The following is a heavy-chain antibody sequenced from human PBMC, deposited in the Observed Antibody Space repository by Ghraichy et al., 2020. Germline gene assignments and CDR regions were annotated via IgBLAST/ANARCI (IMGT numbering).Heavy chain of an antibody. J-gene: IGHJ4*02. V-gene: IGHV1-69*13. CDR2: IIPIFGTA. CDR1: GGTFSSYA. CDR3: ARGPYYYDSSGYVDY. D-gene: IGHD3-22*01. Sequence: SVKVSCKASGGTFSSYAISWVRQAPGQGLEWMGGIIPIFGTANYAQTFQGRVTITADESTSTAYMELSSLRSKDTAVYYCARGPYYYDSSGYVDYWGQGTLVTVSS.